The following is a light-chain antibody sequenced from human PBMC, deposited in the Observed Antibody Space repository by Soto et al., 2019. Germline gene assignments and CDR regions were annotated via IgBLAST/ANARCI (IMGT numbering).Light chain of an antibody. CDR1: QSISSY. CDR2: KAS. J-gene: IGKJ1*01. V-gene: IGKV1-5*03. Sequence: IQMPQSPSSLSASVGDRVTITCRASQSISSYLNWYQQKPGKAPKLLIYKASTLKGGVPSRFSGSGSGTEFTLTISSLQPDDFATYYCQHYNSYSEAFGQGTKVDIK. CDR3: QHYNSYSEA.